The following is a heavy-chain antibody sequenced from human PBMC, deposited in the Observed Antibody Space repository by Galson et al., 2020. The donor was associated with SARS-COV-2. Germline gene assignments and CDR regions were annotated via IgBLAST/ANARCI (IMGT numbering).Heavy chain of an antibody. CDR2: IYSADDK. D-gene: IGHD6-6*01. J-gene: IGHJ4*02. CDR1: GFSLSTSGVG. CDR3: AHTSRQWADRAAARPGYFDF. Sequence: SGPTLVKPTQTLTLTCTFSGFSLSTSGVGVGWIRQPPGTALEWLALIYSADDKRYSPSLKSRLTITKDTSKNQVVLSVTNMDPEDTATYYCAHTSRQWADRAAARPGYFDFWGQGTLVTVSS. V-gene: IGHV2-5*02.